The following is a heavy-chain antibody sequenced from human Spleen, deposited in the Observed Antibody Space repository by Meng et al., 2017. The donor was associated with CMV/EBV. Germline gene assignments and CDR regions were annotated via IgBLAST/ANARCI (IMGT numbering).Heavy chain of an antibody. CDR1: AGARSSGDYY. CDR2: IYYPASK. CDR3: ATSRFDP. Sequence: ERGPGTDKPSATLSLPCTVSAGARSSGDYYWGRTRPSPGKGQEWFGKIYYPASKHHKPPLKSRVTIPGDPSKNQCTMKLSSVTGADTAVYYCATSRFDPWGQGTLVTVSS. D-gene: IGHD6-6*01. J-gene: IGHJ5*02. V-gene: IGHV4-30-4*08.